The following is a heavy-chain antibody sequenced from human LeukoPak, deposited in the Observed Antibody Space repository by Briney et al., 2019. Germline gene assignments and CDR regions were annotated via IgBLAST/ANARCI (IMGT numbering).Heavy chain of an antibody. CDR3: ARFPDRFDY. J-gene: IGHJ4*02. V-gene: IGHV4-34*01. D-gene: IGHD1-14*01. CDR2: VNHSGST. CDR1: GGSLSGYY. Sequence: SETLSLTCAVYGGSLSGYYWSWIRQPPGKGLEWIGEVNHSGSTNYNPSLKSRVTISVDTSKNQFSLKLSSVTAADTAMYYCARFPDRFDYWGQGTLVTVSS.